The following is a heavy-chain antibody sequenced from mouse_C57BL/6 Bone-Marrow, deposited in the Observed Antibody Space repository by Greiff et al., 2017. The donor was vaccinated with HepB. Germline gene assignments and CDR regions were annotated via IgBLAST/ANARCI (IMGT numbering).Heavy chain of an antibody. CDR1: GFTFTDYY. Sequence: EVKVVESGGGLVQPGGSLSLSCAASGFTFTDYYMSWVRQPPGKALEWLGFIRNKANGYTTEYSASVKGRFTISRDNSQSILYLQMNALRAEDSATYYCARRLYYGNAMDYWGQGTSVTVSS. V-gene: IGHV7-3*01. CDR3: ARRLYYGNAMDY. CDR2: IRNKANGYTT. D-gene: IGHD2-1*01. J-gene: IGHJ4*01.